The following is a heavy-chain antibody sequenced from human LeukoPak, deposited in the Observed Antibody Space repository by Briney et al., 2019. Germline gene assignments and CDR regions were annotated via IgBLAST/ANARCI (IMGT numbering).Heavy chain of an antibody. CDR1: GGSISSYY. CDR2: IYYSGST. V-gene: IGHV4-59*01. CDR3: ARGQVLGYYFDY. D-gene: IGHD2-21*01. J-gene: IGHJ4*02. Sequence: SETLSLTCTVSGGSISSYYWSWIRRPPGKGLEWIGYIYYSGSTNYNPSLKSRVTISVDTSKNQFSLKLSSVTAADTAVYYCARGQVLGYYFDYWGQGTLVTVSS.